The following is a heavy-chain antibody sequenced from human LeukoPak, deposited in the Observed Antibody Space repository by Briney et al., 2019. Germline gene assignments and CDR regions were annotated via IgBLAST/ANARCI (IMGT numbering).Heavy chain of an antibody. Sequence: SETLSLTCTVSGNSISSGDNYWSWIRQPAGTGLEWIGRIYTSGSTNYNPSLKSRVTISGDTSKNQFSLRLSSVTAADTAVYYCARASYSYDINGWVPFDYWGQGTLVTVSS. CDR3: ARASYSYDINGWVPFDY. D-gene: IGHD3-22*01. V-gene: IGHV4-61*02. CDR1: GNSISSGDNY. J-gene: IGHJ4*02. CDR2: IYTSGST.